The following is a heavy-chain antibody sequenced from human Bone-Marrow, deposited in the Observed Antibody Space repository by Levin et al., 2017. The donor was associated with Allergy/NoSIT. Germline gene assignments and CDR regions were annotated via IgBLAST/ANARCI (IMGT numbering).Heavy chain of an antibody. V-gene: IGHV4-4*02. CDR2: IYHRGNT. J-gene: IGHJ3*01. CDR3: ARIYSISVTQGMIRKHGFNV. D-gene: IGHD3-16*01. CDR1: GDTISSGNW. Sequence: PSETLSLTCAVSGDTISSGNWWSWVRQSPEKGLEWIGEIYHRGNTNYNPSLKSRVTMSVDKSKNHFSLNLASVTAADTGVYYCARIYSISVTQGMIRKHGFNVWGQGTKVTVSS.